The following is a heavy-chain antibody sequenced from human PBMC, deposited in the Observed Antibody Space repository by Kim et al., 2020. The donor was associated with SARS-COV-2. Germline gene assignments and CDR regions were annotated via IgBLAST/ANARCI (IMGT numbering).Heavy chain of an antibody. CDR2: IWFDGSDQ. J-gene: IGHJ6*02. CDR1: GFTFNTYG. Sequence: GGSLRLSCSVSGFTFNTYGMHWVRQAPGKGLEWVAAIWFDGSDQYYADSVKGRFTISRDNSKDTLYLQMSSLRVEDTAVYYCARGPRYDSCSGYSDYNYGMDVWGQGTTVTVSS. D-gene: IGHD3-3*01. CDR3: ARGPRYDSCSGYSDYNYGMDV. V-gene: IGHV3-33*01.